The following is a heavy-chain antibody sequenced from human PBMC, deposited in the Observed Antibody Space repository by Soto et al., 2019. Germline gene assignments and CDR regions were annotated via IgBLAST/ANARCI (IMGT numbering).Heavy chain of an antibody. V-gene: IGHV3-23*01. CDR1: GFTFSAYA. CDR2: ISSRGDST. Sequence: EVQLLESGGGLVQPGGSLRLSWAASGFTFSAYAMIWVRQAPGKGLEWVSTISSRGDSTYYADSVKGRFTISRDNSKNTVFLQMKNLRAEDTARYFCPVGIYYYGWDGWGQGTTVTVSS. D-gene: IGHD6-13*01. CDR3: PVGIYYYGWDG. J-gene: IGHJ6*02.